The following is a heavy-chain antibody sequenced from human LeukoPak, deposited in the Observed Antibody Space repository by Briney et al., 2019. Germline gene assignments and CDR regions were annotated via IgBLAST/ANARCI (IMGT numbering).Heavy chain of an antibody. CDR1: GYTFTGYY. CDR3: ARDLFILTGYYNFDY. D-gene: IGHD3-9*01. Sequence: ASVKVSCKASGYTFTGYYMHWVRQAPGQGLEWMAIINPSGGSTSYAQKFQGRVTMTRDTSTSTVYMELSRLRSDDTAVYYCARDLFILTGYYNFDYWGQGTLVTVSS. J-gene: IGHJ4*02. V-gene: IGHV1-46*01. CDR2: INPSGGST.